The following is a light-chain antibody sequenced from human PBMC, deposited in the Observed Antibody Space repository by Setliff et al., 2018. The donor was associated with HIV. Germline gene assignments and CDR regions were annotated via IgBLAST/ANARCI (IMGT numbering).Light chain of an antibody. CDR2: TNN. V-gene: IGLV1-44*01. Sequence: LAQPPSASGTPGQRVTISCSGSSSNIGINTVNWYQQLPGTAPKLLIFTNNLRPSGVPDRFSASKSGTSASLAISGLQSEDEAHYYCAAWDDSLNRVVFGGGTKVPS. CDR3: AAWDDSLNRVV. CDR1: SSNIGINT. J-gene: IGLJ3*02.